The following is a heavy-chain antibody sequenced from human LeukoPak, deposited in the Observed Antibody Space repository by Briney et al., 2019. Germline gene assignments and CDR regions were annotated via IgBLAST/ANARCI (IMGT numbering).Heavy chain of an antibody. D-gene: IGHD2-15*01. CDR3: ARAYCSGGSCYDSFDP. CDR2: SFQTGST. CDR1: GGSISSGGYS. J-gene: IGHJ5*02. V-gene: IGHV4-30-2*01. Sequence: PSVTLSLTCAVSGGSISSGGYSWSCIRQPPGKGLEWIPYSFQTGSTYYNPSLNSRVTISVDRSKNQFSLKVSSVTAADTAVYYCARAYCSGGSCYDSFDPWGQGTLVTVSP.